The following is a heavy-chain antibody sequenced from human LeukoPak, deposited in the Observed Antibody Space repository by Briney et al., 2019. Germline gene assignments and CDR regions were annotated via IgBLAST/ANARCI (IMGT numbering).Heavy chain of an antibody. D-gene: IGHD3-16*02. Sequence: GGSLRLSCVASGYTFSDYSLNWVRQVPGKGLEWVSSISSSGTYIYYADSVRGRFTISRDNAKNSLFPQMNSLRAEDTALYYCVSGNDPDYVWGTYRLDAFDIWGEGTMVIVSS. V-gene: IGHV3-21*01. J-gene: IGHJ3*02. CDR3: VSGNDPDYVWGTYRLDAFDI. CDR2: ISSSGTYI. CDR1: GYTFSDYS.